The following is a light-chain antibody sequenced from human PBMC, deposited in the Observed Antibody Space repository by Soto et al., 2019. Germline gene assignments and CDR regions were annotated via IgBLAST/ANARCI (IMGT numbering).Light chain of an antibody. J-gene: IGLJ2*01. Sequence: QSVLTQPPSASGSPGQSVTISCTGTSSDVGAYNYVSWYQQHPGKAPKLMIYDVSKRPSGVPYRFSGSKSGNAASLTVSGLQGEDEADYYCSSYGGSNNLVFGGGTKLTVL. CDR1: SSDVGAYNY. V-gene: IGLV2-8*01. CDR3: SSYGGSNNLV. CDR2: DVS.